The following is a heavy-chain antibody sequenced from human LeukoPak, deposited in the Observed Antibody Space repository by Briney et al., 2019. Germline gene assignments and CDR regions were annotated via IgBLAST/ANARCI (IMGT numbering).Heavy chain of an antibody. D-gene: IGHD5-24*01. J-gene: IGHJ4*02. CDR3: ARDRSEMAYDY. CDR2: IYYTGST. CDR1: GGSISSYY. V-gene: IGHV4-59*01. Sequence: SETLSLTCTVSGGSISSYYWSWLRQPPGKGLEWIGYIYYTGSTNYNPSLKSRVTISVDTSKNQSSLKLSSVTAADTAVYYCARDRSEMAYDYWGQGTLVTVSS.